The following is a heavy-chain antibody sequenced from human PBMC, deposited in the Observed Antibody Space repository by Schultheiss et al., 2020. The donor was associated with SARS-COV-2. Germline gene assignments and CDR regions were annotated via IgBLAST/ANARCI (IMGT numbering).Heavy chain of an antibody. CDR3: ASFGVVVAVREYFDY. J-gene: IGHJ4*02. CDR2: IYYSGST. CDR1: GGSISSYY. V-gene: IGHV4-59*12. Sequence: GSLRLSCTVSGGSISSYYWSWIRQPPGKGLEWIGYIYYSGSTNYNPSLKSRVTISVDTSKNQFSLKLSSVTAADTAVYYCASFGVVVAVREYFDYWGQGTLVTVSS. D-gene: IGHD2-15*01.